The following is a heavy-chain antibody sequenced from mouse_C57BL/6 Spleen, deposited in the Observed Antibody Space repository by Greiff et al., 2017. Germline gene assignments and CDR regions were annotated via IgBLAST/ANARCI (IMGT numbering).Heavy chain of an antibody. CDR2: IDPETGGT. D-gene: IGHD1-1*01. CDR3: TTSYDSPLYFDY. CDR1: GYTFTDYD. Sequence: QVHVKQSGAELVRPGASVTLSCKASGYTFTDYDMHWVKQTPEHGLEWIGAIDPETGGTTYNQKFKGKARLTADKSSSTAYLELRSLTSEDSAVYYCTTSYDSPLYFDYWGQGTTLTVSA. J-gene: IGHJ2*01. V-gene: IGHV1-15*01.